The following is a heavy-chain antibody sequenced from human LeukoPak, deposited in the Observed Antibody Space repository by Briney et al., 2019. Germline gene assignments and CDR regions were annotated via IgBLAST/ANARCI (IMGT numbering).Heavy chain of an antibody. CDR1: GYSISSGYY. CDR2: IYHSGST. Sequence: PSETLSLTCTVSGYSISSGYYWGWIRQPPGKGLEWIGSIYHSGSTYYNASLQSRVTISIDTSKNQFSLRLNSVTAADTAMYFCVKSGGYGLIDYWGQGTLVTVSS. V-gene: IGHV4-38-2*02. D-gene: IGHD1-26*01. CDR3: VKSGGYGLIDY. J-gene: IGHJ4*02.